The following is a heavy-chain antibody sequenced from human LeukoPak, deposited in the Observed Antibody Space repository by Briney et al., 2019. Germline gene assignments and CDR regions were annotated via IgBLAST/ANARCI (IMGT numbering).Heavy chain of an antibody. Sequence: ASVKVSCKASGYTFTDYYMHWVRQAPGQGLEWMGWMNPNSGNTGYAQKFQGRVTMTRNTSISTAYMELSSLRSDDTAVYYCARGLATYDSSGYTAFDIWGQRTMVTVSS. CDR3: ARGLATYDSSGYTAFDI. CDR1: GYTFTDYY. D-gene: IGHD3-22*01. J-gene: IGHJ3*02. V-gene: IGHV1-8*02. CDR2: MNPNSGNT.